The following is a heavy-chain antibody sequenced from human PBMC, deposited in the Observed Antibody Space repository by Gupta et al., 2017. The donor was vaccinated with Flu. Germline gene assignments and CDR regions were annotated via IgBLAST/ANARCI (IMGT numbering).Heavy chain of an antibody. J-gene: IGHJ3*02. CDR3: ASPLRTRESFDI. V-gene: IGHV1-2*06. CDR2: VNPDTGGA. Sequence: VRRAPGQGLEWMGRVNPDTGGANYADKFQGRVTMTRDRTINTAYVELTNLRSDDTAVYWCASPLRTRESFDIWGQGTEVTVSS.